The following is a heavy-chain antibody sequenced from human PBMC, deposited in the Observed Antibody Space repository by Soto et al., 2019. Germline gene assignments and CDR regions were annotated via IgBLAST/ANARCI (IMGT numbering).Heavy chain of an antibody. V-gene: IGHV3-11*01. D-gene: IGHD4-17*01. CDR1: GFTFSDYY. Sequence: GGSLRLSCAASGFTFSDYYMSWIRQAPGKGLEWVSYISSSGSTIYYADSVKGRFTISRDNAKNSLYLQMNSLRAEDTAVYYCARARLRWYDAFDIWGQGTMVTVSS. CDR3: ARARLRWYDAFDI. J-gene: IGHJ3*02. CDR2: ISSSGSTI.